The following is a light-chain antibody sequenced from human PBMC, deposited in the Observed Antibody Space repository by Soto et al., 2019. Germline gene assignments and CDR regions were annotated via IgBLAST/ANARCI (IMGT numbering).Light chain of an antibody. J-gene: IGKJ4*02. CDR1: QSVTTY. Sequence: IVFTQSPPTVSLSPGERATLSCRASQSVTTYLAWYQQKPGQAPRLLIYDASSRATGIPARFSGSGSGTDFTLTISRLEPEDFAVYYCQQYGSSPPRFGGGTKVDIK. CDR3: QQYGSSPPR. CDR2: DAS. V-gene: IGKV3-20*01.